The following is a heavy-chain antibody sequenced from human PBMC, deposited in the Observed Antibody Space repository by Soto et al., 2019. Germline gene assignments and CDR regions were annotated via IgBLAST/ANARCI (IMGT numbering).Heavy chain of an antibody. CDR2: ISHSGST. V-gene: IGHV4-34*01. CDR1: GGSFSAYY. D-gene: IGHD2-8*01. Sequence: SETLSLTCAVHGGSFSAYYWSWIRQPPGKGLEWIGEISHSGSTNYNPSLKSRVSMSVDTSKNQFSLKLSSVTAADTAVYYCARGYCRNGVCPGRIDYWGQGTLVTVSS. CDR3: ARGYCRNGVCPGRIDY. J-gene: IGHJ4*02.